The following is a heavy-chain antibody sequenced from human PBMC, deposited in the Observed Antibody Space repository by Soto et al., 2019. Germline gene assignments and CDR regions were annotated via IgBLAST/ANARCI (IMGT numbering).Heavy chain of an antibody. CDR3: ARLANYYDSSGYLGYFDY. CDR1: GFTVSSNY. CDR2: IYSGGSL. Sequence: GGSLRLSCAASGFTVSSNYMSWVRQAPGKGLEWVSLIYSGGSLYYADSVKGRFTISRDNSKNTLYLQMNSLRAEDTAMYYCARLANYYDSSGYLGYFDYWGQGTLVTVSS. V-gene: IGHV3-53*01. J-gene: IGHJ4*02. D-gene: IGHD3-22*01.